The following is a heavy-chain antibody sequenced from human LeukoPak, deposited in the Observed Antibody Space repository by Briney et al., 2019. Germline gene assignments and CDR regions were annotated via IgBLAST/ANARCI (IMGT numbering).Heavy chain of an antibody. CDR1: GYTFTGYY. D-gene: IGHD6-19*01. CDR3: ARGSSGWYYFDY. Sequence: ASVKISCKASGYTFTGYYMHWVRQAPGQGLEWVGRINPNSGGTNYAQKFQGRVTMTRDTSISTAYMELSRLRSDDTAVYYCARGSSGWYYFDYWGQGTVVTVSS. CDR2: INPNSGGT. V-gene: IGHV1-2*06. J-gene: IGHJ4*02.